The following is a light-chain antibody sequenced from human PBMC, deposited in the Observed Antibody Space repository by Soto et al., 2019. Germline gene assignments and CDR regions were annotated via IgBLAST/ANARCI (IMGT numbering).Light chain of an antibody. CDR3: MSFTSSNTYV. J-gene: IGLJ1*01. CDR1: SSDVGAYNF. Sequence: QSVLTQPASVPGSPGQSITISCTGTSSDVGAYNFVSWYQHYPDKAPKVVIYDVANRPSGVSYRFSASKSGNTASLTISGLQAEDEADYYCMSFTSSNTYVFGPGTKVTVL. V-gene: IGLV2-14*03. CDR2: DVA.